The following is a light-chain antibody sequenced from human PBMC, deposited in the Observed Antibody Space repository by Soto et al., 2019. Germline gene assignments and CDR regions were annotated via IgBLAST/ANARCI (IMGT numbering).Light chain of an antibody. Sequence: DIQMTQSPSTLSASVGDTVTISCRASQSFSSWLAWYQQKPGKAPKLLIYKASSLQSGVPSRFSGSGSGTEFTLTISSLQPDDFATYYCQQYNSFTWKCGQGTKVDIK. V-gene: IGKV1-5*03. CDR2: KAS. J-gene: IGKJ1*01. CDR1: QSFSSW. CDR3: QQYNSFTWK.